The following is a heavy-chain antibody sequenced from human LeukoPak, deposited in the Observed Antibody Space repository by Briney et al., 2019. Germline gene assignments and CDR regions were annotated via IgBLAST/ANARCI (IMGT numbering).Heavy chain of an antibody. CDR2: INHSGST. J-gene: IGHJ4*02. CDR3: ATPHIMITFGGVPRIDY. Sequence: SETLSLTCAIYGGSFSGYYWSWIRQPPGKGLEWIGEINHSGSTNYNPSLKSRVTISVDMSKNQFSLKLSSVTAADTAVYYCATPHIMITFGGVPRIDYWGQGTLVTVSS. CDR1: GGSFSGYY. D-gene: IGHD3-16*01. V-gene: IGHV4-34*01.